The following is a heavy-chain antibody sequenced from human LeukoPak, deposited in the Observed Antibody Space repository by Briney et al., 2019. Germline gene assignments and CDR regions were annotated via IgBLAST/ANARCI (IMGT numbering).Heavy chain of an antibody. CDR1: GFTFSSYA. J-gene: IGHJ4*02. D-gene: IGHD3-22*01. CDR2: ISSNGGST. Sequence: GGSLRLSCAASGFTFSSYAMHWVRQAPGKGLEYVSAISSNGGSTYYANSVKGRFTISRDNSKNTLYLQMGSLRAEDMAVYYCARRHSSGYYDYWGQGTLVTVTS. CDR3: ARRHSSGYYDY. V-gene: IGHV3-64*01.